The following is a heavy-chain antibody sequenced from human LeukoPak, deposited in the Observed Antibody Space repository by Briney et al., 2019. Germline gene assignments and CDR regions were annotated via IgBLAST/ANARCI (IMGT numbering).Heavy chain of an antibody. D-gene: IGHD2/OR15-2a*01. V-gene: IGHV3-74*01. Sequence: QTGGSLRLSCAASGNYWMHWVRQAPGKGLVWVSHINGDGSWTSYADSVKGRFTISKDNAKNTVYLQMNSLRAEDTAVYYCVSFYETYWGRGTLVTVSS. CDR3: VSFYETY. J-gene: IGHJ4*02. CDR2: INGDGSWT. CDR1: GNYW.